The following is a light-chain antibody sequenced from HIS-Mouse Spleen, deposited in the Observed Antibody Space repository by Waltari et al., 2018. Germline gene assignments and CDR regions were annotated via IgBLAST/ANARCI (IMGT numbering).Light chain of an antibody. Sequence: QSALTQPASVSGSPGQSLTISCTGTSSDVGRYNLVSWYQQNPGKAPKLMIYEGSKRPSGVSNRFSGSKSGNTASLTISGLQAEDEADYYCCSYAGSSTYVVFGGGTKLTVL. CDR2: EGS. V-gene: IGLV2-23*01. J-gene: IGLJ2*01. CDR1: SSDVGRYNL. CDR3: CSYAGSSTYVV.